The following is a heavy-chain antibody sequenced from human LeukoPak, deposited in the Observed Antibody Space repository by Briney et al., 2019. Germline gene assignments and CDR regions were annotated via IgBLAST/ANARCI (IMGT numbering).Heavy chain of an antibody. J-gene: IGHJ4*02. CDR3: ARVAYVDIVATIPLFDY. CDR2: ISSSSSYI. Sequence: PGRSLRLSCAASGFTFSSYSMNWVRQAPGKGLEWVSSISSSSSYIYYADSVKGRFTISRDNAKNSLYLQMNSLRAEDTAVYYCARVAYVDIVATIPLFDYWGQGTLVTVSS. CDR1: GFTFSSYS. V-gene: IGHV3-21*01. D-gene: IGHD5-12*01.